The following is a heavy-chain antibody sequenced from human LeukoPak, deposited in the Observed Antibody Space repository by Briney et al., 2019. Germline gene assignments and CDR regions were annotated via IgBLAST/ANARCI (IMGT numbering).Heavy chain of an antibody. J-gene: IGHJ4*02. V-gene: IGHV3-11*06. CDR1: GFTFSDYY. CDR3: ARDCSGGSCYSV. D-gene: IGHD2-15*01. Sequence: GRSLRLSCAASGFTFSDYYMSWIRQAPGKGLEWVSYISSSSSYTNYADSVKGRFTISRDNAKNSLYLQMNSLRAEDTAVYYCARDCSGGSCYSVWGQGTLVTVSS. CDR2: ISSSSSYT.